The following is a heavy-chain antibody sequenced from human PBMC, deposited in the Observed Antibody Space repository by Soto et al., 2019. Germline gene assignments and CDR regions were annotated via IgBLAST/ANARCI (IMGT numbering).Heavy chain of an antibody. CDR3: AKGTTRRYYYYGMDV. J-gene: IGHJ6*02. D-gene: IGHD1-7*01. CDR2: IIPIFGTA. V-gene: IGHV1-69*13. Sequence: GASVKVSCKASGGTFSSYAISWVRQAPGQGLEWMGGIIPIFGTANYAQKFQGRVTITADESTSTAYMELSSLRSEDTAVYYCAKGTTRRYYYYGMDVWGQGTTVTVSS. CDR1: GGTFSSYA.